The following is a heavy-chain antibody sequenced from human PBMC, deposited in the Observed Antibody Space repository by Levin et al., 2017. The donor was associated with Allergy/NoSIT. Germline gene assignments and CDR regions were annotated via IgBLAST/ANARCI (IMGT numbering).Heavy chain of an antibody. D-gene: IGHD6-19*01. CDR1: GFTVSSNY. CDR3: AGAAVGIAVAGSHYYYYGMDV. CDR2: IYSGGST. Sequence: GGSLRLSCAASGFTVSSNYMSWVRQAPGKGLEWVSVIYSGGSTYYADSVKGRFTISRDNSKNTLYLQMNSLRAEDTAVYYCAGAAVGIAVAGSHYYYYGMDVWGQGTTVTVSS. V-gene: IGHV3-53*01. J-gene: IGHJ6*02.